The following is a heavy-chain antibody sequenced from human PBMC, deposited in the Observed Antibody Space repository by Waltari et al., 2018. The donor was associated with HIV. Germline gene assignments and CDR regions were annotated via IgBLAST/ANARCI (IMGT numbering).Heavy chain of an antibody. V-gene: IGHV3-74*01. J-gene: IGHJ3*02. CDR3: VREGPDIDPDYDAFDI. Sequence: EVQLVESGGGLVQPGGSLRLSCAASGFTFSNYWMHWVRQATGKGLVWVSRVNSDGNSINYADPVKGRFNISRDNAKNTLYLQINSLRAEDTAVYYCVREGPDIDPDYDAFDIWGQGTMVTVSS. D-gene: IGHD4-17*01. CDR1: GFTFSNYW. CDR2: VNSDGNSI.